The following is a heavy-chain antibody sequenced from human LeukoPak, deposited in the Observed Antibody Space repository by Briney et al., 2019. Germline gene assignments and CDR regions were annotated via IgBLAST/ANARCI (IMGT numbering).Heavy chain of an antibody. Sequence: GGSLRLSCAASGFTFSSYGMSWVRQAPGKGLEWVPAISGSGGSTYYADSVKGRFTISRDNSKNTLYLQMNSLRAEDTAVYNCAKGYGSGSYLPTTLSVYWGQGTLVTVSS. CDR1: GFTFSSYG. V-gene: IGHV3-23*01. CDR2: ISGSGGST. D-gene: IGHD3-10*01. CDR3: AKGYGSGSYLPTTLSVY. J-gene: IGHJ4*02.